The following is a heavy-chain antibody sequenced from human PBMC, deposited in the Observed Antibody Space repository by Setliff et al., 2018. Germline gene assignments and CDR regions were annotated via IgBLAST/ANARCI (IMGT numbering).Heavy chain of an antibody. V-gene: IGHV1-46*01. CDR2: INPSGGST. Sequence: GASVKVSCKASGYTFTSYYMHWVRQAPGQGLEWMGIINPSGGSTSYAQKFQGRVTMTRDTSTSTVYMELSSLRSEDTAVYYCAISTIFGVVSPTPDAFDIWGQGTMVTVS. D-gene: IGHD3-3*01. J-gene: IGHJ3*02. CDR3: AISTIFGVVSPTPDAFDI. CDR1: GYTFTSYY.